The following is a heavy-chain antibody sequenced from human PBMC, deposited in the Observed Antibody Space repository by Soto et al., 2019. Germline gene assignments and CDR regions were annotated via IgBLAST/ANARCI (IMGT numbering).Heavy chain of an antibody. CDR3: ARGRGSTGYLGREHYFDY. V-gene: IGHV3-66*01. CDR2: IDIGGNT. CDR1: GFSVTNNY. Sequence: EVQVVESGGGLVQPGGSLRLSCGASGFSVTNNYMNWVRQAPGKGLEWVSIIDIGGNTYYADSVKDRFTISRDNSRNTLYLHMDSLRAEDTAVYYCARGRGSTGYLGREHYFDYWGQGTLVTVSP. D-gene: IGHD2-2*01. J-gene: IGHJ4*02.